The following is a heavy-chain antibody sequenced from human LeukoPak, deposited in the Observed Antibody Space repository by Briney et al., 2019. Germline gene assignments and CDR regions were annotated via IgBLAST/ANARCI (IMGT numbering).Heavy chain of an antibody. D-gene: IGHD3-10*01. J-gene: IGHJ6*02. V-gene: IGHV3-13*01. CDR2: IGTAGDT. CDR3: ARDGGNSGSSPLYGMDV. CDR1: GFTFSSYD. Sequence: PGGSLRLSCAASGFTFSSYDMHWVRQATGKGLEWVSAIGTAGDTYYPGSVKGRFTISGENAKNSLYLQMNSLRAGDTAVYYCARDGGNSGSSPLYGMDVWGQGTTVTVSS.